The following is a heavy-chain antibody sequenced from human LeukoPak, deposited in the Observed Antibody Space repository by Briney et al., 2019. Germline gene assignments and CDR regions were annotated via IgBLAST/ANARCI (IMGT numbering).Heavy chain of an antibody. D-gene: IGHD3-9*01. Sequence: SETLSLTCAVYGGSFSGYYWSWIRQPPGKGLEWIGEINHSGSTNYNPSLKSRVTISVDTSKNQFSLKLSSVTAADTAVYYCARALYYDILTGSQDNYYYYGMDVWGQGTTVTVSS. CDR3: ARALYYDILTGSQDNYYYYGMDV. V-gene: IGHV4-34*01. CDR1: GGSFSGYY. CDR2: INHSGST. J-gene: IGHJ6*02.